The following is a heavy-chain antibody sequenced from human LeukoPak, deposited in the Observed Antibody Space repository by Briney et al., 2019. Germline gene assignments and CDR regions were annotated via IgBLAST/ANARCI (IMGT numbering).Heavy chain of an antibody. CDR1: GYTFTGYY. J-gene: IGHJ3*02. CDR3: ATTQWIQLWSRAFDI. D-gene: IGHD5-18*01. V-gene: IGHV1-2*02. CDR2: INPNSGGT. Sequence: ASVKVSCKASGYTFTGYYMHWVRQAPGQGLEWMGWINPNSGGTNYAQKFQGRVTMTRDTSISTAYMEPSRLRSDDTAVYYCATTQWIQLWSRAFDIWGQGTMVTVSS.